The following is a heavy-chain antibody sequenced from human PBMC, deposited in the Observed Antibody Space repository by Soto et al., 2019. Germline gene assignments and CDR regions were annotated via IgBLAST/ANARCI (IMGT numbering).Heavy chain of an antibody. CDR2: ISYDGSNK. J-gene: IGHJ4*02. D-gene: IGHD3-3*01. Sequence: GGSLRLSCAASGFTFSSYGMHWVRQAPGKGLEWVAVISYDGSNKYYADSVKGLFTISRDNSKNTLYLQMNSLRAEDTVVYYCAKDREYYDFWSGYGRFSDEYYFDYWGQGTLVTVSS. CDR3: AKDREYYDFWSGYGRFSDEYYFDY. CDR1: GFTFSSYG. V-gene: IGHV3-30*18.